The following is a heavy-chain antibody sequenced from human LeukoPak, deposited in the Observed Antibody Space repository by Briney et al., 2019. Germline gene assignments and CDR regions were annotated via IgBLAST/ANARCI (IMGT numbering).Heavy chain of an antibody. D-gene: IGHD3-10*01. CDR3: AREVRL. Sequence: SETLSLTCTVSGGSISSGSYYWSWIRQPAGKGLEWIGRIYTSGSTNYNPSLKSRVTMSVDTSKNQFSLQLSSVTAADTAVYYCAREVRLWGQGTLVTVSS. J-gene: IGHJ4*02. CDR2: IYTSGST. CDR1: GGSISSGSYY. V-gene: IGHV4-61*02.